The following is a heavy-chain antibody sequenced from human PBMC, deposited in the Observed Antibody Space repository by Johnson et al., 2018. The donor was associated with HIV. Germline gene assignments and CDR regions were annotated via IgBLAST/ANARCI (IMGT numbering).Heavy chain of an antibody. CDR1: GFTVSSNY. V-gene: IGHV3-53*01. J-gene: IGHJ3*02. CDR2: IYSGGST. Sequence: VQLVESGGGVVQPGRSLRLSCAASGFTVSSNYMSWVRQAPGKGLEWVSVIYSGGSTYYADSVKGRFTISRDNSKNTLYLQMNRLRAEDTAVYYCARGSGVLTGGDSDAFDIWGQGTMVTVSS. D-gene: IGHD4-17*01. CDR3: ARGSGVLTGGDSDAFDI.